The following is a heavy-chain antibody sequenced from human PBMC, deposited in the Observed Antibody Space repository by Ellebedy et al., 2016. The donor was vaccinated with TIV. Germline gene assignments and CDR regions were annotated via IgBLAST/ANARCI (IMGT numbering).Heavy chain of an antibody. CDR3: AREVGMATAGTSGAPDY. D-gene: IGHD6-13*01. V-gene: IGHV3-30-3*01. CDR2: ISYDGSNK. Sequence: GESLKISCAASGFTFSSYAMHWVRQAPGKGLEWVAVISYDGSNKYYADSVKGRFTISRDNSKNTLYLQMNSLRAEHTAVYYCAREVGMATAGTSGAPDYWGQGTLVTVSS. CDR1: GFTFSSYA. J-gene: IGHJ4*02.